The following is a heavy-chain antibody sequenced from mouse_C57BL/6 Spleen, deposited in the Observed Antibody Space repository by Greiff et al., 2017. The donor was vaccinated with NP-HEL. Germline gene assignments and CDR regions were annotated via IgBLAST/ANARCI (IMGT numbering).Heavy chain of an antibody. CDR2: ISSGSSTI. CDR3: AILITTEGFAY. D-gene: IGHD1-1*01. CDR1: GFTFSDYG. J-gene: IGHJ3*01. Sequence: EVQLVESGGGLVKPGGSLKLSCAASGFTFSDYGMHWVRQAPEKGLEWVAYISSGSSTIYYADTVKGRFTISRDNAKNTLFLQMTSLRSEDTAMYYCAILITTEGFAYWGQGTLVTVSA. V-gene: IGHV5-17*01.